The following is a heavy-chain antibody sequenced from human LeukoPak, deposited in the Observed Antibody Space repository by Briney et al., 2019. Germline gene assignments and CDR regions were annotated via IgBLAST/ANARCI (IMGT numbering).Heavy chain of an antibody. CDR1: GGSISSSSYY. J-gene: IGHJ6*03. CDR3: ARVEIVVVPAAPGGYYYYYMDV. CDR2: IYTSGST. V-gene: IGHV4-61*02. D-gene: IGHD2-2*01. Sequence: SETLSLTCTVSGGSISSSSYYWSWIRQPAGKGLEWIGRIYTSGSTNYNPSLKSRVTMSVDTSKNQFSLKLSSVTAADTAVYYCARVEIVVVPAAPGGYYYYYMDVWGKGTTVTVSS.